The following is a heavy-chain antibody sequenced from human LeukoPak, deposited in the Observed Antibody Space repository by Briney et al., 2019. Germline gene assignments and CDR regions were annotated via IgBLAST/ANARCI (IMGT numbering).Heavy chain of an antibody. J-gene: IGHJ4*02. CDR1: GYTLTELS. V-gene: IGHV1-24*01. CDR3: ARDFGLYDSSGYPIDY. D-gene: IGHD3-22*01. Sequence: ASVKVSCKVSGYTLTELSMHWVRQAPGKGLEWMGGFDPEDGETIYAQKFQGRVTMTEDTSTDTAYMELSSLRSDDTAVYYCARDFGLYDSSGYPIDYWGQGTLVTVSS. CDR2: FDPEDGET.